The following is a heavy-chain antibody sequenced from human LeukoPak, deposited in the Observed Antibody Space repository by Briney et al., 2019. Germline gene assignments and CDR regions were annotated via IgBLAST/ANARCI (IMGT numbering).Heavy chain of an antibody. Sequence: GRSLRLSCAASGFTFSSNAMSWVRQPPGKGLEWVSTISGNYGSTYYADSVKGRFTISRDNFKNTVFLRMNSLRAEDTAVYYCAKVVLLLTASDAFDFWGQGTKVTVSS. D-gene: IGHD2-21*02. CDR3: AKVVLLLTASDAFDF. CDR2: ISGNYGST. CDR1: GFTFSSNA. J-gene: IGHJ3*01. V-gene: IGHV3-23*01.